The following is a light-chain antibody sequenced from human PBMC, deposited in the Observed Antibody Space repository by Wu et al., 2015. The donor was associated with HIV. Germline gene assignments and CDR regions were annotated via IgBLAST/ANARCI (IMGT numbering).Light chain of an antibody. V-gene: IGKV1-8*01. CDR2: GAS. CDR1: QDITTY. J-gene: IGKJ3*01. CDR3: QQYYNNPT. Sequence: AIRITQSPSSLSASTGDRVTITCRASQDITTYLAWYQQKPGKAPKLLIYGASSLQTGVPSRFSGSGSGTDFTLTISCLQSEDFATYYCQQYYNNPTFGPGTKVDIK.